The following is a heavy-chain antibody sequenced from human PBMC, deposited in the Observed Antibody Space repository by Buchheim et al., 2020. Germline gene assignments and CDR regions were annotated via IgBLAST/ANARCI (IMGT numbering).Heavy chain of an antibody. Sequence: EVQLVESGGGLVKPGGSLRLSCAASGFTFRSYSMNWVRQAPGKGLEWVSSIGSRSSYRYYADSVKGRFTIPRDNAENSLYVQMNSLRAEDTAVYYCARANENYSGFDYWGQGTL. CDR3: ARANENYSGFDY. J-gene: IGHJ4*02. D-gene: IGHD1-7*01. CDR2: IGSRSSYR. V-gene: IGHV3-21*01. CDR1: GFTFRSYS.